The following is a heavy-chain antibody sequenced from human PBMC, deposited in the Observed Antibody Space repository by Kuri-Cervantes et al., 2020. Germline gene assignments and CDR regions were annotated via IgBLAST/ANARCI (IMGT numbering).Heavy chain of an antibody. V-gene: IGHV4-30-2*03. CDR1: GGSISSGGYP. J-gene: IGHJ4*02. CDR3: ARLYRSGWYYFDY. CDR2: IYYSGST. D-gene: IGHD6-19*01. Sequence: SETLSLTCAVSGGSISSGGYPWSWIRQPPGKGLEWIGYIYYSGSTYYNPSLKSRVTISVDTSKTQFSLKLSSVTAADTAIYNCARLYRSGWYYFDYWGQGTLVTVSS.